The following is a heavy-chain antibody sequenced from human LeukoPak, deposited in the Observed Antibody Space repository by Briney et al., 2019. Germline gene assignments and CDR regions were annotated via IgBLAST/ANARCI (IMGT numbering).Heavy chain of an antibody. Sequence: GESLRLSCAASGFTFRRYSMDWVRQAPGKGLEWVSSISGSSRYIYYAESMKGRFAISRDNAKKLLYLQMNSLRAEDTAVYFCVRDIQGTGSPLDYWGQGTLVTVSS. V-gene: IGHV3-21*01. CDR1: GFTFRRYS. J-gene: IGHJ4*02. D-gene: IGHD1-1*01. CDR2: ISGSSRYI. CDR3: VRDIQGTGSPLDY.